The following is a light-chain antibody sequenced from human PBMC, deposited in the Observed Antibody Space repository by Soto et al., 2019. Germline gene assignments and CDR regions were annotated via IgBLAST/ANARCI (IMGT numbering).Light chain of an antibody. CDR3: QQYNSYSPT. V-gene: IGKV1-5*01. CDR1: QSISSW. J-gene: IGKJ1*01. Sequence: DIQMTQSPSTLSASVGDRVTITCRASQSISSWLAWYQQKPGKAPKLLTYDASSLESGVPSRFSGSGSGTEFTLTISSLQPDDFATYYCQQYNSYSPTCGQGTKVE. CDR2: DAS.